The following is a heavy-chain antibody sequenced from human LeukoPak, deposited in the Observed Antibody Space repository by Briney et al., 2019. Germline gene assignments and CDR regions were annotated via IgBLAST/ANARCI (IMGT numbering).Heavy chain of an antibody. D-gene: IGHD6-13*01. V-gene: IGHV1-69*01. Sequence: SVKVSCKASGGTFSSYAISWVRQAPGQGLEWMGGIIPIFGTANYAQKFQGRVTITADESTSTAYMELSSLRSEDTAVYYRARAPPDSSSWYGGGYYFDYWGQGTLVTVSS. CDR1: GGTFSSYA. J-gene: IGHJ4*02. CDR2: IIPIFGTA. CDR3: ARAPPDSSSWYGGGYYFDY.